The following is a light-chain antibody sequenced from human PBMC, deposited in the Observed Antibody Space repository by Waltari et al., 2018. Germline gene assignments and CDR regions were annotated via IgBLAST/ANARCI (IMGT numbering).Light chain of an antibody. CDR1: RSLVHSDGNTH. J-gene: IGKJ2*01. V-gene: IGKV2-30*02. CDR2: KVS. Sequence: DVVMTQSPLSLSVTLGQTASISCTSSRSLVHSDGNTHLVWFHQRPGQSPRRLIYKVSNRDSGVPDRFGGSGSGSDFTLKLSYVEAEDVGVYYCMQGTHWPYTFGQGTKLDIK. CDR3: MQGTHWPYT.